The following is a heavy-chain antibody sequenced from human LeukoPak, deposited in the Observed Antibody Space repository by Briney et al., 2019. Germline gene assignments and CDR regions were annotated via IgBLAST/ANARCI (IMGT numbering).Heavy chain of an antibody. D-gene: IGHD2-21*02. CDR2: INPNSGGT. CDR1: GYTFTGYY. Sequence: GPVKVSCKASGYTFTGYYMHWVRQAPGQGLEWMGRINPNSGGTNYAQKFQGRVTMTRDTSISTAYMELSRLRSDDTAVYYCARTHTRVVTATDYWGQGTLVTVSS. V-gene: IGHV1-2*06. CDR3: ARTHTRVVTATDY. J-gene: IGHJ4*02.